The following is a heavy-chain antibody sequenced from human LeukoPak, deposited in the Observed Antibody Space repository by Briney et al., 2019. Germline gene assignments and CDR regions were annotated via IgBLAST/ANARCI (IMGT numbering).Heavy chain of an antibody. CDR3: ARERAVAGLDAFDI. V-gene: IGHV4-59*01. Sequence: SETLSLTCAVYGGSFSGYYWSWIRQPPGKGLEWIGYINYSGSTNYNPSLKSRVTISVDTSKNQFSLKLSSVTAADTAVYYCARERAVAGLDAFDIWGQGTMVTVSS. CDR1: GGSFSGYY. J-gene: IGHJ3*02. CDR2: INYSGST. D-gene: IGHD6-19*01.